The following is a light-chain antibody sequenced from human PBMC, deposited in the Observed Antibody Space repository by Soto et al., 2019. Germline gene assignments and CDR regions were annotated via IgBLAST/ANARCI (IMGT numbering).Light chain of an antibody. CDR3: AAWDDSLSGVV. J-gene: IGLJ2*01. V-gene: IGLV1-47*01. Sequence: QSVLTQPPSASGTPGQRVTISCSGSSSNIGSNYVYWYQQLPGTVPQLLIYRNNERPSGVPDRFSGSKSGTSASLGISGLRSEDEADYYCAAWDDSLSGVVFGGGTKLTVL. CDR1: SSNIGSNY. CDR2: RNN.